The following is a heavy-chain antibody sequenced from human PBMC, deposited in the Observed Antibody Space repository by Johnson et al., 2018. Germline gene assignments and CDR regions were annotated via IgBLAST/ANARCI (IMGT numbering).Heavy chain of an antibody. J-gene: IGHJ3*02. D-gene: IGHD1-26*01. CDR3: AKWEDLKGAFDI. V-gene: IGHV3-30-3*02. Sequence: QVQLVQSGGGVVQPGRSLRLSCAASGFTFSGFAMHWVRQAPGKGLEWVAMISFDGVDEFYADSVRGRFTVSRDNSKNTLFLQINSLRAGDTAVYYCAKWEDLKGAFDIWGQGTMVTVSS. CDR1: GFTFSGFA. CDR2: ISFDGVDE.